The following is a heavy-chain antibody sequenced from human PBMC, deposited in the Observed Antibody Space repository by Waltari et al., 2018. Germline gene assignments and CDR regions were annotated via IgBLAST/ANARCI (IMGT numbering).Heavy chain of an antibody. Sequence: QVQLQESGPGLVKPSETLSLTCAVSGYSISSGYYWGWIRQPPGKGLEWIGSIYHSGITYYNPSLKSRVTISVDTSKNQFSLKLSSVTAADTAVYYCARRGYNYYFDYWGQGTLVTVSS. V-gene: IGHV4-38-2*01. D-gene: IGHD5-12*01. CDR3: ARRGYNYYFDY. CDR1: GYSISSGYY. CDR2: IYHSGIT. J-gene: IGHJ4*02.